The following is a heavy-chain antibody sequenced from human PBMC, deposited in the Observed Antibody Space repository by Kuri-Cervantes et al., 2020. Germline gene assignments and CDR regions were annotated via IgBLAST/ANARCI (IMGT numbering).Heavy chain of an antibody. CDR2: LNWDSTGM. D-gene: IGHD6-13*01. J-gene: IGHJ4*02. Sequence: SLKISCAASGFTFDDYAMHWVRQAPGKGLEWVSGLNWDSTGMGYADSVKGRFTISRDNAKNSLYLQMNSLRAGDTALYYCAKGADSSSWYSFDYWGQGTLVTVSS. CDR1: GFTFDDYA. V-gene: IGHV3-9*01. CDR3: AKGADSSSWYSFDY.